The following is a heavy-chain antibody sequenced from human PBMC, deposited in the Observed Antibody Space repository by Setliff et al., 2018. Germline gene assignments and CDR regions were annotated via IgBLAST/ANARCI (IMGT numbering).Heavy chain of an antibody. Sequence: GGSLRLSCAASGFTFSSYSMNWVRQAPGKGLEWVGFIRSKAYGGTTEYAASVKGRFTISRDDSKSISYLQMNSLKTEDTAVYYCTRPPRQQLVDVWSGYPYYYYMDVWGKGTTVTAP. CDR1: GFTFSSYS. CDR2: IRSKAYGGTT. V-gene: IGHV3-49*04. D-gene: IGHD3-3*01. J-gene: IGHJ6*03. CDR3: TRPPRQQLVDVWSGYPYYYYMDV.